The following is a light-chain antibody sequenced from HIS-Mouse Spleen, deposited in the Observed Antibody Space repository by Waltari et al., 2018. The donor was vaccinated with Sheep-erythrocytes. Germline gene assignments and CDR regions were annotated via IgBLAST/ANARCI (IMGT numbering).Light chain of an antibody. J-gene: IGKJ5*01. CDR3: QQANSIPIT. CDR1: QGISSW. V-gene: IGKV1-12*01. Sequence: IQMTQSPSSVSASVGDRVTTTCRASQGISSWLDWYQQKPGKAPNLLIYAASSLQSGVPSRFSGSGSGTDFTLTISSLQPEDFATYYCQQANSIPITFGQGTRLEIK. CDR2: AAS.